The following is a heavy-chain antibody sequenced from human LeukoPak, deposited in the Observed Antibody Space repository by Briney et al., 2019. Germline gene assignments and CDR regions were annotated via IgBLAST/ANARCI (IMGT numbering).Heavy chain of an antibody. CDR3: ARLFVVVAAIQDY. CDR1: GGTFSSYA. V-gene: IGHV1-69*06. CDR2: IIPIFGTA. Sequence: SVKVSCKASGGTFSSYAISWVRQAPGQGLEWMGGIIPIFGTANYAQKFQGRVTITADKSTSTAYMELSSLRSEDTAVYYCARLFVVVAAIQDYWGQGTLVTVSS. J-gene: IGHJ4*02. D-gene: IGHD2-15*01.